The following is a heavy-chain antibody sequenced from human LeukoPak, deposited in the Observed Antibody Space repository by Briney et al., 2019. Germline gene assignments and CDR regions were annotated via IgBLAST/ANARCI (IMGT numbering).Heavy chain of an antibody. CDR3: ARDRGLYRH. J-gene: IGHJ4*02. Sequence: GGSLRLSCAASGFTFSSYGMSWVRQAPGKGLEWVSSISSSSSSIYYADSVKGRFTISRDNAKNSLYLQMNSLRAEDTAVYYCARDRGLYRHWGQGTLVTVSS. D-gene: IGHD3-10*01. V-gene: IGHV3-21*01. CDR1: GFTFSSYG. CDR2: ISSSSSSI.